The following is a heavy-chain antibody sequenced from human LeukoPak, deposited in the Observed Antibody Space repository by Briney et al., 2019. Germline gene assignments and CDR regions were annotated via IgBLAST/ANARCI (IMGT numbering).Heavy chain of an antibody. V-gene: IGHV1-24*01. CDR3: ARRIGYSSSARPYYFDY. CDR2: FDPEDGET. J-gene: IGHJ4*02. D-gene: IGHD6-6*01. Sequence: GASVKVSCKVSGYTLTELSMHWVRQAPGKGLEWMGGFDPEDGETIYAQKFQGRVTMTEDTSTDTAYMELSSLRSEDTAVYYCARRIGYSSSARPYYFDYWGQGTLVTVSS. CDR1: GYTLTELS.